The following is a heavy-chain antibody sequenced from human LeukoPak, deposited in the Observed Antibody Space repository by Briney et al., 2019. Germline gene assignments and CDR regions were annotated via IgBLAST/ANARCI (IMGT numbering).Heavy chain of an antibody. CDR2: VNQSGGT. D-gene: IGHD4-23*01. J-gene: IGHJ4*02. CDR3: ARGEVVTPLLYDQ. Sequence: SETLSLTCAVYGGSLSGYYWSWLRQPPGKGLEWIGEVNQSGGTDCNPSLKSRVTISLDTSKNQFSLELSPVTAADTAVYYCARGEVVTPLLYDQWGQGTVVTVSS. V-gene: IGHV4-34*01. CDR1: GGSLSGYY.